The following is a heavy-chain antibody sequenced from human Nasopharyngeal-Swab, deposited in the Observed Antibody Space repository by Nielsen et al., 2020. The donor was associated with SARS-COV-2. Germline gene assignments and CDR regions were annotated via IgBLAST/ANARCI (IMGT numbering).Heavy chain of an antibody. J-gene: IGHJ5*02. D-gene: IGHD5-12*01. Sequence: VRQAPGKGLEWAAVIWYDGSNKYYADSVKGRFTISRDNSKNTLYLQMNSLRAEDTAVYYCARAPSVRLNWFDPWGQGTLVTVSS. V-gene: IGHV3-33*01. CDR2: IWYDGSNK. CDR3: ARAPSVRLNWFDP.